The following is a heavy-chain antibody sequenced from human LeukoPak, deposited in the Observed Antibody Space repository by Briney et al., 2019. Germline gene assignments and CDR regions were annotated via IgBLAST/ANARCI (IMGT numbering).Heavy chain of an antibody. D-gene: IGHD1-1*01. CDR2: IWFDGSNK. V-gene: IGHV3-33*01. CDR1: GFTFSSYG. Sequence: GGSLRLSCAASGFTFSSYGMHWVRQAPGKGLEWVAFIWFDGSNKHYADSVKGRFTISRDNSEDTLYLQMNSLRAEDTAVYYCVRDPSGSGFAFDSWGQGALVTVSS. CDR3: VRDPSGSGFAFDS. J-gene: IGHJ4*02.